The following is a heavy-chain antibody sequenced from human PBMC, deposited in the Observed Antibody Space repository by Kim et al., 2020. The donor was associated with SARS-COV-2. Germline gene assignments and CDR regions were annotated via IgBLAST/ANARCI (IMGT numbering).Heavy chain of an antibody. Sequence: SVKVSCKASGGTFSSYAISWVRQAPGQGLEWMGGIIPIFGTANSAQKFQGRVTITADESTSTAYMQLSSLRSEDTAVYYCASKAYDYVGGSYRQPLDPYYCGMDVWGQGTTVTVSS. CDR1: GGTFSSYA. CDR3: ASKAYDYVGGSYRQPLDPYYCGMDV. J-gene: IGHJ6*02. V-gene: IGHV1-69*13. CDR2: IIPIFGTA. D-gene: IGHD3-16*02.